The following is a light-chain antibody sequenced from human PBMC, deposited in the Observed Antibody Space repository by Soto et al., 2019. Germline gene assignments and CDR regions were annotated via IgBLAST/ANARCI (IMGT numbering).Light chain of an antibody. CDR1: QSVSSN. J-gene: IGKJ1*01. Sequence: DIVMTQSPATLSVSPGERATLSCRASQSVSSNLAWYQQKPGQGPRLLIYGASTRATGIPARFSGSGSGTEFTLTISSLQSEDFAAYYCQQYNNWPPWTFGQGTKVDIK. CDR2: GAS. CDR3: QQYNNWPPWT. V-gene: IGKV3-15*01.